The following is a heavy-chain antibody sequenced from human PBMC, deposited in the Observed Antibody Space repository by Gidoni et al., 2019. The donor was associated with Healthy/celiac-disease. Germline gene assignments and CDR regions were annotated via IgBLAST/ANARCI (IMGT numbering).Heavy chain of an antibody. Sequence: EVQLVESGGGRVKPGGSLRLSGAASGFTFSSYTMNWVRQAPGKGLEWVSSISSHSYIYYADSLKGRFTISRDNAKNSLYVQMNSLRAEDTAVYYCARGDKYSSSGYFDLWGRGTLVTVSS. CDR1: GFTFSSYT. D-gene: IGHD6-6*01. V-gene: IGHV3-21*01. CDR3: ARGDKYSSSGYFDL. J-gene: IGHJ2*01. CDR2: ISSHSYI.